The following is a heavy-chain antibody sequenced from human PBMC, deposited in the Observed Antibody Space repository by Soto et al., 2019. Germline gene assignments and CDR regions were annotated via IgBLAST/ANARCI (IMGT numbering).Heavy chain of an antibody. CDR3: VRDHTADTTVAERNDAFDV. V-gene: IGHV3-33*01. CDR1: GFTFSNYA. Sequence: QVQLVESGGGVVQPGRSLRLSCAASGFTFSNYAMHWLRQAPGKGLEWVAVIWYDGNNKYYADSVKGRFTVSRDNSKNTLYLQMNSVRAEDTAVYYCVRDHTADTTVAERNDAFDVWGQGTLVTVSS. D-gene: IGHD4-17*01. J-gene: IGHJ3*01. CDR2: IWYDGNNK.